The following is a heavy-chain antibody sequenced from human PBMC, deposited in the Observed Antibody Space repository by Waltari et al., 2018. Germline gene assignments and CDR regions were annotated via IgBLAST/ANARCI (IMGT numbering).Heavy chain of an antibody. J-gene: IGHJ4*02. Sequence: EVQLLESGGDLVQPGGSLRISCAVSGFTFSNYYMSWVRQAPGKGLEWVSGISSRGDSTFYADSVKGRFTVSRDASKNTLYLGRNSLGAEDTATYYGAKVSWNTAGDDHWGQGTPVTVSS. CDR2: ISSRGDST. CDR1: GFTFSNYY. V-gene: IGHV3-23*01. CDR3: AKVSWNTAGDDH. D-gene: IGHD1-1*01.